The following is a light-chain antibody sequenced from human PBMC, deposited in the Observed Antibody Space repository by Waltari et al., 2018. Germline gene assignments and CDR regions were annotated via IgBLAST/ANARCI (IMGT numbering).Light chain of an antibody. CDR1: SSDVGGYNY. Sequence: SALTQPRSVSGSPGQSVTISCTGTSSDVGGYNYVSWYQPHPGKAPKLIIYDVTKRPSGVPYRFSASKSDNTASLTISVLQAEDEADHYCCSYAGSITFWVFGGGTKLTVL. V-gene: IGLV2-11*01. CDR2: DVT. J-gene: IGLJ3*02. CDR3: CSYAGSITFWV.